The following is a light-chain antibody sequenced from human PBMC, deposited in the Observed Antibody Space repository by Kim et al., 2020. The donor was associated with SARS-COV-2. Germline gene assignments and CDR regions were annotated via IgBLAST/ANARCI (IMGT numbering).Light chain of an antibody. CDR2: SNS. J-gene: IGLJ3*02. Sequence: GQRVTISCSGSSSNIGSNTVNWYQQLPGTAPKLLMYSNSQRPSGVPDRFSGSKSGTSASLAISGLQSEDEADYYCAAWDDSLNGWVFGGGTQLTVL. V-gene: IGLV1-44*01. CDR3: AAWDDSLNGWV. CDR1: SSNIGSNT.